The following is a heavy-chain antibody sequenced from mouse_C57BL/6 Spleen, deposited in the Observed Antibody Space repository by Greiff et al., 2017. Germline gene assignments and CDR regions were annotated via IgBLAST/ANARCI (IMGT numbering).Heavy chain of an antibody. CDR2: IDPSDSYT. J-gene: IGHJ3*01. Sequence: QVQLQQSGAELVMPGASVKLSCKASGYTFTSYWMHWVKQRPGQGLEWIGEIDPSDSYTNYNQKFKGKSTLTVDKSSSTAYMQLSSLTSEDSAVYYCARRPYYGTWFAYWGQGTLVTVSA. CDR1: GYTFTSYW. V-gene: IGHV1-69*01. CDR3: ARRPYYGTWFAY. D-gene: IGHD2-10*01.